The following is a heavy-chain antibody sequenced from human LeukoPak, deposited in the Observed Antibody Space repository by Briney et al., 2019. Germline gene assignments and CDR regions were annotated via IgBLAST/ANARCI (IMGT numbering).Heavy chain of an antibody. CDR2: INHSGST. V-gene: IGHV4-34*01. CDR1: GGSFSGYY. Sequence: SETLSLTCAVYGGSFSGYYWSWIRQPPGKGLEWIGEINHSGSTNYNPSLKSRITTSGDTSKNQFSLKLSSVTAADTAVYYCARRSGYLGYWGQGTLVTVSS. D-gene: IGHD6-13*01. CDR3: ARRSGYLGY. J-gene: IGHJ4*02.